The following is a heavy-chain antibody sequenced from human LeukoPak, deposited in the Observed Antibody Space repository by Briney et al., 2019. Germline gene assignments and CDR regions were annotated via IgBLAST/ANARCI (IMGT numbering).Heavy chain of an antibody. CDR1: GFTLTIYW. V-gene: IGHV3-74*01. CDR3: ARTSPTSHFDF. J-gene: IGHJ4*02. D-gene: IGHD3-16*01. CDR2: INDDGSHS. Sequence: PGGSLRLSCVVCGFTLTIYWMHWVRHARGKGLVWVSHINDDGSHSQYADSVKTRSTISIDNARNTLYLQMNGLRAEDTALYDCARTSPTSHFDFWGQGTLVTVSS.